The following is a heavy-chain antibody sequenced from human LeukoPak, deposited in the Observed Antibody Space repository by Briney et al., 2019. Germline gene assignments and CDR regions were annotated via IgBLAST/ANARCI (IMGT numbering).Heavy chain of an antibody. Sequence: GGSLRLSCAASGFTFSSYSMNWVRQAPGKGLEWVSYISSSSSTIYYAHSVKGRFTISTDKAKSSLYLQMNSLRAEDTAVYYCARDGPEYGDGSAFDIWGQGKMVTVSS. CDR3: ARDGPEYGDGSAFDI. V-gene: IGHV3-48*01. CDR1: GFTFSSYS. CDR2: ISSSSSTI. D-gene: IGHD4-17*01. J-gene: IGHJ3*02.